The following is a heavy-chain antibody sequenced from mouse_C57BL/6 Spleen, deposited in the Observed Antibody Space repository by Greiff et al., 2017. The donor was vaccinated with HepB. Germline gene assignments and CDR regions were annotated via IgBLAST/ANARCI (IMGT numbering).Heavy chain of an antibody. J-gene: IGHJ4*01. CDR3: ARDDYDYDVGAMDY. D-gene: IGHD2-4*01. CDR1: GFTFSSYA. CDR2: ISDGGSYT. V-gene: IGHV5-4*01. Sequence: EVMLVESGGGLVKPGGSLKLSCAASGFTFSSYAMSWVRQTPEKRLEWVATISDGGSYTYYPDNVKGRFTISRDNAKNNLYLQMSHLKSEDTAMYYCARDDYDYDVGAMDYWGQGTSVTVSS.